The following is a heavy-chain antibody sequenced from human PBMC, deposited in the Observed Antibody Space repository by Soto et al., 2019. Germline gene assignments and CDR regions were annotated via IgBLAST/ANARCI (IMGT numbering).Heavy chain of an antibody. Sequence: ASVKVSCKASGYTFTGYYMHWVRQAPGQGLEWMGWINPNSGGTNYAQKFQGWVTMTRDTSISTAYMELSRLRSDDTAVYYCARDTSYSSGWYYDYYYYGTDVWGQGTTVTVSS. D-gene: IGHD6-19*01. CDR3: ARDTSYSSGWYYDYYYYGTDV. CDR2: INPNSGGT. J-gene: IGHJ6*02. CDR1: GYTFTGYY. V-gene: IGHV1-2*04.